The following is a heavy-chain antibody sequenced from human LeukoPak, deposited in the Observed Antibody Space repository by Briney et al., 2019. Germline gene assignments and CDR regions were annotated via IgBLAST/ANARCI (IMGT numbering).Heavy chain of an antibody. V-gene: IGHV1-3*01. CDR1: GYTFTSYA. Sequence: ASVKVSCKASGYTFTSYAMHWVRQAPGQRLEWMGWINAGNGNTKYSQKFQGRVTITRDTSASTAYMELSSLRSEDTAVYYCARGPPGSNKYNWFDPWGQGTLVTVSS. CDR3: ARGPPGSNKYNWFDP. J-gene: IGHJ5*02. D-gene: IGHD6-13*01. CDR2: INAGNGNT.